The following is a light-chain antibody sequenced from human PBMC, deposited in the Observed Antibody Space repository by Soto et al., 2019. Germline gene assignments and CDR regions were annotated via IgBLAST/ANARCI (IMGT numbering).Light chain of an antibody. CDR2: WAT. CDR3: QQYYNTPVT. Sequence: DIVMTQSPDSLVVSLGERATMNCKSSQSVFYKSHNKNFLAWYQQKPGQPPRLLIYWATTRFSGVPDRFSGSGSGTDFTLTINSLQAEDVAVYYCQQYYNTPVTCGGGTKGDIK. J-gene: IGKJ4*01. V-gene: IGKV4-1*01. CDR1: QSVFYKSHNKNF.